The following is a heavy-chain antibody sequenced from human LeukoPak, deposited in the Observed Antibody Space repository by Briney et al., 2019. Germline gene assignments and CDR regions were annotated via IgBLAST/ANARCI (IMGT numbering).Heavy chain of an antibody. D-gene: IGHD2-15*01. CDR1: GGSFSGYY. CDR3: ARGVVFDP. CDR2: INHSGST. V-gene: IGHV4-34*01. J-gene: IGHJ5*02. Sequence: PSETLSLTCAVYGGSFSGYYWSWIRQPPGKGLEWIGEINHSGSTNYDPSLKSRVTISVDTSKNQFSLKLSSVTAADTAVYYCARGVVFDPWGQGTLVTVSS.